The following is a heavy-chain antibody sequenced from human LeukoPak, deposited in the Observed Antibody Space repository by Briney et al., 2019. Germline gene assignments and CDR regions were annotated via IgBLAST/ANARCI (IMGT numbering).Heavy chain of an antibody. Sequence: SETLSLTCAVYGGSFSGYYWSWIRQPPGKGLEWIGEINHSGSTNYNPSLKSRVTISVDTSKNQFSLKLSSVAAADTAVYYCARRYYYYYGMDVWGQGTTVTVSS. V-gene: IGHV4-34*01. CDR3: ARRYYYYYGMDV. CDR1: GGSFSGYY. CDR2: INHSGST. J-gene: IGHJ6*02.